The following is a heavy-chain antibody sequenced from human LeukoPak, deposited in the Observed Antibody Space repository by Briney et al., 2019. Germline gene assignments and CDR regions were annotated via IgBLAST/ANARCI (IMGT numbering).Heavy chain of an antibody. V-gene: IGHV4-34*01. J-gene: IGHJ6*03. CDR2: INRSGST. CDR3: ARVNGDYVSYYYYMDV. Sequence: SETLSLTCAVSGGSISSGGYSWSWIRQPPGKGLEWIGEINRSGSTNYNPSLKSRVTISVDTSKNQFSLKLSSVTAADTAVYYCARVNGDYVSYYYYMDVWGKGTTVTVSS. D-gene: IGHD4-17*01. CDR1: GGSISSGGYS.